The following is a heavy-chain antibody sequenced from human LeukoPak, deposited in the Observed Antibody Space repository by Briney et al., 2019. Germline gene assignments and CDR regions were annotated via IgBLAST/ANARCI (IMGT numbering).Heavy chain of an antibody. V-gene: IGHV3-30*02. CDR1: GFTFSSYG. Sequence: GGSLRLSCAASGFTFSSYGMHWVRQAPGKGLEWVAFIRYDGSNKYYADSVKGRFTISRDNSKNTLYLQMNSLRAEDTAVYYCAKVGGYDGDPFDYWGRGTLVTVSS. CDR3: AKVGGYDGDPFDY. CDR2: IRYDGSNK. D-gene: IGHD5-12*01. J-gene: IGHJ4*02.